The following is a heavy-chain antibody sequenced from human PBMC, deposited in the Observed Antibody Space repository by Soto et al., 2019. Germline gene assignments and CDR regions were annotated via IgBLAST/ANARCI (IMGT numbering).Heavy chain of an antibody. CDR1: GFTFSSYG. Sequence: PGGSLRLSCAASGFTFSSYGMHWVRQAPGKGLEWVAVIWYDGSNKYYADSVKGRFTISRDNSKNTLYLQMNSLRAEDTAVYYCAKDLAQDAPNVPIAYWGQGTLVTVSS. CDR3: AKDLAQDAPNVPIAY. D-gene: IGHD2-15*01. CDR2: IWYDGSNK. J-gene: IGHJ4*02. V-gene: IGHV3-33*06.